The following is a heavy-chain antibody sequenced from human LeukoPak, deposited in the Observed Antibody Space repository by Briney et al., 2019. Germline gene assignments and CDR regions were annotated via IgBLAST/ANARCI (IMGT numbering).Heavy chain of an antibody. J-gene: IGHJ6*03. CDR3: ARGYYDYVWGSYLYYYYYMDV. CDR1: GFTFSNYW. V-gene: IGHV3-7*01. CDR2: IKQDGTEK. D-gene: IGHD3-16*01. Sequence: PGGSLRLSCAASGFTFSNYWMSWVRQAPGKGLEWVAHIKQDGTEKYYVDSVKGRFTISRDNAKNSLFLQMNSLRAEDTAVYYCARGYYDYVWGSYLYYYYYMDVWGKGTTVTVSS.